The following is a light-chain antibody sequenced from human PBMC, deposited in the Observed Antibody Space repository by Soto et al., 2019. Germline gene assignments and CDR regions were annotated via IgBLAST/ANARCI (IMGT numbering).Light chain of an antibody. Sequence: EIVLTQTPLSSPVTLGQPPAISCSSSQSLVHSDGDTFLSWLQQRPGQPPRLLIHKISNRFSGVPDRFIGRGAGTDSTLTISRVEAEDVAIYYCMQATQGMTVGQGIMLEIK. CDR3: MQATQGMT. CDR1: QSLVHSDGDTF. V-gene: IGKV2-24*01. CDR2: KIS. J-gene: IGKJ2*01.